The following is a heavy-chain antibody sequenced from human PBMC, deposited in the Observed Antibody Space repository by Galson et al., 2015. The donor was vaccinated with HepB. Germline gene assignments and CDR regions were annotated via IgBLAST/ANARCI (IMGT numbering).Heavy chain of an antibody. CDR2: TNEDGSEK. J-gene: IGHJ4*02. Sequence: SLRLSCAASGFTFSTYWMSWVRQAPGKGLEWVANTNEDGSEKNYAGSVKGRFTISRDNAKNSLYLQMNSLRAEDTATYYCVSSIVGAEYWGQGTLVTVSS. CDR3: VSSIVGAEY. D-gene: IGHD1-26*01. CDR1: GFTFSTYW. V-gene: IGHV3-7*01.